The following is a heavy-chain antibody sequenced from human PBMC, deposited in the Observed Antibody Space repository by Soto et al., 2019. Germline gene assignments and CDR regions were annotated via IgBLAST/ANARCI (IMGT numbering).Heavy chain of an antibody. CDR2: IIPMFGTP. Sequence: QVQLVQSGAEVKKPGSPVKVSCKASGDAFTNYIFDWVRQAPGQGLEWMGGIIPMFGTPKYAQTFQDRVTISADVSTGTAYLELTSLRIDDTAVYYCARGRDQPPVGLYFDSWGEGTRVTVSS. CDR3: ARGRDQPPVGLYFDS. CDR1: GDAFTNYI. J-gene: IGHJ4*02. D-gene: IGHD2-2*01. V-gene: IGHV1-69*01.